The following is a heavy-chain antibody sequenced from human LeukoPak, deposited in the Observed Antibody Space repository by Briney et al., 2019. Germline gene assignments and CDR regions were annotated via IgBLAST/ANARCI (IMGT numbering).Heavy chain of an antibody. D-gene: IGHD3-10*01. CDR3: ARGPSVYFDY. CDR2: ISSSGSTI. CDR1: GFTFSSYE. V-gene: IGHV3-48*03. Sequence: GGSLRLSCAASGFTFSSYEMNWVRQAPGKGLEWVSYISSSGSTIYYADSVKGRFTISRDNAKNSLYLQMNSLRAEDTVVYYCARGPSVYFDYWGQGTLVTVSS. J-gene: IGHJ4*02.